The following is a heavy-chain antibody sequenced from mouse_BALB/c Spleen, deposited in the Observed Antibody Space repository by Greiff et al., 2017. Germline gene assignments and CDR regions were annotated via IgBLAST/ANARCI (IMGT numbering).Heavy chain of an antibody. Sequence: EVKLMESGGGLVQPGGSLKLSCAASGFTFSSYTMSWVRQTPEKRLEWVAYISNGGGSTYYPDTVKGRFTISRDNAKNTRYLQMSSLKSEDTAMYYGARHNYGNYGGYYFDYWGQGTTLTVSS. CDR3: ARHNYGNYGGYYFDY. CDR1: GFTFSSYT. CDR2: ISNGGGST. D-gene: IGHD2-1*01. V-gene: IGHV5-12-2*01. J-gene: IGHJ2*01.